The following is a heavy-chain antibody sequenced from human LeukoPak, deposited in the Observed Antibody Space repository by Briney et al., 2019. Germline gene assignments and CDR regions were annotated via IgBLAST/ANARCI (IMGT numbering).Heavy chain of an antibody. CDR1: GFTFGTHT. CDR2: IRSKAYGGTT. Sequence: GGSLRLSCTTSGFTFGTHTMHWFRQAPGKGLEWVGFIRSKAYGGTTEYAASVKGRFTISRDDSKSIAYLQMNSLKTEDTAVYYCTRDNVDYDILTGQAYFDYWGQGTLVTVSS. J-gene: IGHJ4*02. D-gene: IGHD3-9*01. V-gene: IGHV3-49*03. CDR3: TRDNVDYDILTGQAYFDY.